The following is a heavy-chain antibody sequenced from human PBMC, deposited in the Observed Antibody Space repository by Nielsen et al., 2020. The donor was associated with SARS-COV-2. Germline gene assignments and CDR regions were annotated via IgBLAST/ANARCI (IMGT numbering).Heavy chain of an antibody. J-gene: IGHJ4*02. CDR3: ARVIGSSAWADY. V-gene: IGHV5-51*01. D-gene: IGHD2-2*01. CDR2: IFPDDSDT. Sequence: GESLKISCKASGYTFSTSWIAWVRQMPGNGLEWMASIFPDDSDTRYSPSFRGQVTVSADKSINTAYLQWDSLKASDTGMYYCARVIGSSAWADYWGQGTLVSVSA. CDR1: GYTFSTSW.